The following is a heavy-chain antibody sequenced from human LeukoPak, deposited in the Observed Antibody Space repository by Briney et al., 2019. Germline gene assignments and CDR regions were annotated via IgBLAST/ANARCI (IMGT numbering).Heavy chain of an antibody. CDR3: ARRTDWFDP. D-gene: IGHD2-2*01. CDR2: IYYSGST. V-gene: IGHV4-59*12. CDR1: GGSISSYY. J-gene: IGHJ5*02. Sequence: PSETLSLTCTVSGGSISSYYWSWIRQPPGKGLEWIGYIYYSGSTNYNPSLKSRVTISVDKSKNQFSLKLSSVTAADTAVYYCARRTDWFDPWGQGTLVTVSS.